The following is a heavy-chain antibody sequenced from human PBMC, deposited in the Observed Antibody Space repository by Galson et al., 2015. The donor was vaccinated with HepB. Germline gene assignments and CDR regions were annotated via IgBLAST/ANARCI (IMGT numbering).Heavy chain of an antibody. V-gene: IGHV4-39*02. CDR1: GGSINSDSFY. Sequence: SETLSLTCTVSGGSINSDSFYWGWIRQPPGRGLEWIGSIYYSGSSYYNPSLKSRVTMSVNTSKNHFSLRLTSVTAADTAVYYCATIPRGGWIFDYWGQGTLVTVSS. CDR2: IYYSGSS. J-gene: IGHJ4*02. CDR3: ATIPRGGWIFDY. D-gene: IGHD6-19*01.